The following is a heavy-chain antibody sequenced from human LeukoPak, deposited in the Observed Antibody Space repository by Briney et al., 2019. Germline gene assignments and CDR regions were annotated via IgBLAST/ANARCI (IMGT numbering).Heavy chain of an antibody. Sequence: SETLSLTCSVSGGAISGGPYFWAWIRQPPGKGLEWIGNLFYTGTTYYNPSLESRVTISVDTSKNKFSLRLNSVTAADTAVYYCASLGAYCVGDCHPFDYWGQGTLVTVSS. J-gene: IGHJ4*02. CDR3: ASLGAYCVGDCHPFDY. CDR1: GGAISGGPYF. CDR2: LFYTGTT. V-gene: IGHV4-39*01. D-gene: IGHD2-21*02.